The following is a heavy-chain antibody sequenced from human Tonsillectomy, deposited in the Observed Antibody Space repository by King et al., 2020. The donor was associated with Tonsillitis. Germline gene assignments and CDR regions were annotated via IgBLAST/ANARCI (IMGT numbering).Heavy chain of an antibody. J-gene: IGHJ3*02. CDR2: INHSGST. CDR1: RYSISTGFY. D-gene: IGHD3-9*01. CDR3: ARERYFDWLLLAFDI. Sequence: VQLQESGPGLVKPSETLSLTCDVSRYSISTGFYWGWIRQSPGKGLEWIGSINHSGSTYYNPSLKSRVTISVDTFENQFSLRLTSVTAADTAVYYCARERYFDWLLLAFDIWGQETMVTVSS. V-gene: IGHV4-38-2*02.